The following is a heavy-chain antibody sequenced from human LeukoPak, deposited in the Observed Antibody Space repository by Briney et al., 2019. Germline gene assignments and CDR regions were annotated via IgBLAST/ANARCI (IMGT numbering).Heavy chain of an antibody. CDR1: GYTFTSYG. Sequence: ASVTVSCKASGYTFTSYGISWVRQAPGQGLEWMGWISAYNGNTNYAQKLQGRVTMTTDTSTSTAYMELRSLRSDDTAVYYCARVSSGWTLFDYWGQGTLVTVSS. V-gene: IGHV1-18*01. J-gene: IGHJ4*02. CDR3: ARVSSGWTLFDY. D-gene: IGHD6-19*01. CDR2: ISAYNGNT.